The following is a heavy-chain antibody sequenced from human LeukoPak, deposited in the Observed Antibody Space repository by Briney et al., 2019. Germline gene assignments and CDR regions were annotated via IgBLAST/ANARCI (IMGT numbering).Heavy chain of an antibody. CDR2: INGINTNT. J-gene: IGHJ4*02. CDR1: GYSFTSYG. D-gene: IGHD3-3*02. CDR3: ARAGFSRRNRDGYLVS. V-gene: IGHV1-18*01. Sequence: GASVKVSCKASGYSFTSYGINWVRQAPGHGLEWMEWINGINTNTNYAQKVQGRVTMTADKSTATAYLELRNLRSDDTAVYYCARAGFSRRNRDGYLVSWGQGTLVTVSS.